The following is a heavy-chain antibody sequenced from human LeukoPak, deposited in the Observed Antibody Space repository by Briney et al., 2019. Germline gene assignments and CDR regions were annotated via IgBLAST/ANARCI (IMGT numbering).Heavy chain of an antibody. Sequence: GGSLRLSCAASGFTFSDHYMDWVRQAPGRGLEWVGRTRNKANSYTTEYAASVKGRFTISRDDSKNSLYLQMNSLKTEDTAVYYCARVLGYSGYDLAYWGRGTLVTVSS. CDR1: GFTFSDHY. CDR3: ARVLGYSGYDLAY. D-gene: IGHD5-12*01. V-gene: IGHV3-72*01. CDR2: TRNKANSYTT. J-gene: IGHJ4*02.